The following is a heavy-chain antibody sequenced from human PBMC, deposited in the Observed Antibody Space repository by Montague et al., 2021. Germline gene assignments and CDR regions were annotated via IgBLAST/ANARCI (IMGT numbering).Heavy chain of an antibody. CDR1: GGSISNYF. Sequence: SETLSLTCTVSGGSISNYFWTWIRQPPGQGLEWIGIISYSGRTNFNHSLKNRDTISLDTSKNQFSLNLSSVTVAATAVYDCARDTTTDAFDFWGQGTMVTVSS. D-gene: IGHD1-1*01. CDR3: ARDTTTDAFDF. CDR2: ISYSGRT. J-gene: IGHJ3*01. V-gene: IGHV4-59*13.